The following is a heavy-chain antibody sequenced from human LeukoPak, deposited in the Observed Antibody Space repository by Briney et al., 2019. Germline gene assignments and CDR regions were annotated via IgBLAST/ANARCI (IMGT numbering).Heavy chain of an antibody. CDR3: AKDSSLRY. V-gene: IGHV3-30*18. J-gene: IGHJ4*02. CDR1: GFTFSSYG. CDR2: ISYDGSNK. D-gene: IGHD6-6*01. Sequence: GGSLRLSCAASGFTFSSYGMHWVRQAPGKGLEWVAVISYDGSNKYYADSVKGRFTISRDNSKNTLYLQMNSLRAEDTAVYYCAKDSSLRYWGQGTLVTVSS.